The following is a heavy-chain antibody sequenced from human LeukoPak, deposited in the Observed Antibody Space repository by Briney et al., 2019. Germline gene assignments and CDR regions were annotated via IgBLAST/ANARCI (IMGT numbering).Heavy chain of an antibody. J-gene: IGHJ4*02. D-gene: IGHD2-21*02. V-gene: IGHV1-2*02. CDR3: ARSLVVVTAPYFDY. CDR2: INPNSGGT. Sequence: ASVKVSCKASGYTFTGYYMHWVRQAPGQGLEWMGWINPNSGGTNYAQKFQGRVTMTRDTSISTAYMELSRLRSDDTAVYYCARSLVVVTAPYFDYWGQGTLVTVSS. CDR1: GYTFTGYY.